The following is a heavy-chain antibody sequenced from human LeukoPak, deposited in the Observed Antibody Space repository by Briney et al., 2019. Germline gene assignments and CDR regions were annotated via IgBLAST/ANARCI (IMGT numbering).Heavy chain of an antibody. V-gene: IGHV3-21*01. Sequence: GGSLRLSCAASGFTFSSYSMNWVRQAPGKGLEWVSSISSSSRYIYYADSLKGRFTISRDNAKNSLYLQMNSLRAEDTAVYYCAELGITMIGGVWGKGTTVTISS. J-gene: IGHJ6*04. CDR1: GFTFSSYS. CDR2: ISSSSRYI. CDR3: AELGITMIGGV. D-gene: IGHD3-10*02.